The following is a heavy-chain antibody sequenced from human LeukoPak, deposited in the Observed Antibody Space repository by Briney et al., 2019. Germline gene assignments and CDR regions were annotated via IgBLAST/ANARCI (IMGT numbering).Heavy chain of an antibody. CDR1: GFTFSSYA. Sequence: GGSVRLSYAASGFTFSSYAMSCVRRAPGKGLEWVSAISGSGGSTYYADSVKGRFTISRDNSKNTLYLQMNSLRAEDTAVYYCARDSSVAGTGYFDYWGQGTLVTVSS. V-gene: IGHV3-23*01. J-gene: IGHJ4*02. CDR3: ARDSSVAGTGYFDY. D-gene: IGHD6-19*01. CDR2: ISGSGGST.